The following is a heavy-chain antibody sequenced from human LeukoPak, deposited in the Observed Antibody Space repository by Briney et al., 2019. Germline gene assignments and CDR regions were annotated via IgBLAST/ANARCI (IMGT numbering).Heavy chain of an antibody. D-gene: IGHD3-3*02. V-gene: IGHV3-53*01. CDR1: GCTVSTNY. CDR3: ARVGDHFHWYLDL. J-gene: IGHJ2*01. CDR2: LYSGSST. Sequence: GGSLRLCYAACGCTVSTNYMNWVRQAPGKGLELVSILYSGSSTFYADSVEGRFTISRDSSKNTLFLQMNDLRAEDTAVYYCARVGDHFHWYLDLWGRGTLVTVSS.